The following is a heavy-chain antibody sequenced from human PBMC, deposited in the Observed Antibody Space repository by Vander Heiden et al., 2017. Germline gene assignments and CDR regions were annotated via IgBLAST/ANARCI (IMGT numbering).Heavy chain of an antibody. D-gene: IGHD2-15*01. CDR1: GGSFSGYY. CDR2: INHSGST. CDR3: ARLRRTYCSGGSCYSATYAFDI. Sequence: QVQLQQWGAGLLKPSETLSLTCAVDGGSFSGYYWSWIRQPPGKGLEWIGEINHSGSTNYNPSLKSRVTISVDTSKNQFSLKLSSVTAADTAVYYCARLRRTYCSGGSCYSATYAFDIWGQGTMVTVSS. V-gene: IGHV4-34*01. J-gene: IGHJ3*02.